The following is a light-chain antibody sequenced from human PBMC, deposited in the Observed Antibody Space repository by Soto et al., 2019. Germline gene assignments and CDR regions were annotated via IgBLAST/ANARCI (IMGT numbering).Light chain of an antibody. Sequence: EIVLTQSPGTLSLSPGERATLSFRASQSVSSSYLAWYQQKPGQAPRLLIYGASSRATGIPDRFSGSGSGTEFTLTISSLQPDDFATYYCQQYNSYWTFGQGTKVDI. V-gene: IGKV3-20*01. J-gene: IGKJ1*01. CDR2: GAS. CDR3: QQYNSYWT. CDR1: QSVSSSY.